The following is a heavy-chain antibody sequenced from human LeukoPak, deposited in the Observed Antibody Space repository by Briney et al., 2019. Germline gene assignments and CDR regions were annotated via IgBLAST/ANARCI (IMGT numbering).Heavy chain of an antibody. CDR1: GYTFTSYA. D-gene: IGHD6-13*01. J-gene: IGHJ4*02. Sequence: GASVKVSCKASGYTFTSYAMHWVRQAPGQSLEWMGWINAGNGNTKYSQKFQGRVTITRDTSASTAYMELSSLRSEDTAVYYCASWNPLLGSSSRKSGDYWGQGTLVTVSS. CDR3: ASWNPLLGSSSRKSGDY. V-gene: IGHV1-3*01. CDR2: INAGNGNT.